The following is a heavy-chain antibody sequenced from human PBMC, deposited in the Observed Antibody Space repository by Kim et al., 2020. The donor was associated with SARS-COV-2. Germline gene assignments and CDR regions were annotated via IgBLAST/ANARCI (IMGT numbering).Heavy chain of an antibody. V-gene: IGHV1-18*04. CDR2: ISAYNGNT. CDR1: GYTFTSYG. Sequence: ASVKVSCKASGYTFTSYGISWVRQAPGQGLEWMGWISAYNGNTNYAQKLQGRVTMTTDTSTSTAYMELRSLRSDDTAVYYCARDQSRAGWFGEWVSLYYGMDVWGQGTTVTVSS. CDR3: ARDQSRAGWFGEWVSLYYGMDV. J-gene: IGHJ6*02. D-gene: IGHD3-10*01.